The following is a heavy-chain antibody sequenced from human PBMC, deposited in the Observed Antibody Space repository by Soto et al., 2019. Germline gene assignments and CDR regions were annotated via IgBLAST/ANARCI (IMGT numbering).Heavy chain of an antibody. CDR3: ARGDLTDV. CDR2: LYTGGST. CDR1: GFTVSSYY. V-gene: IGHV3-53*04. J-gene: IGHJ6*04. Sequence: EVQVVESGGGLVQPGGSLRLSCAASGFTVSSYYMSWVRQAPGKGLEWVSVLYTGGSTYYADSVNGLFTISRHNSENTLYLQMNSLRVEDTAVYYCARGDLTDVWGKGTTVTVSA.